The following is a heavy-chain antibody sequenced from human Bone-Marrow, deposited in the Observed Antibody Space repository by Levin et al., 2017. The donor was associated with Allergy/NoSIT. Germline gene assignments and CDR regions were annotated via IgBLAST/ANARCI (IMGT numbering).Heavy chain of an antibody. Sequence: SVKVSCKASGGTFSSYAISWVRQAPGQGLEWMGRIIPILGIANYAQKFQGRVTITADKSTSTAYMELSSLRSEDTAVYYCARDAGYYYGSGSYYNFDYWGQGTLVTVSS. CDR2: IIPILGIA. CDR1: GGTFSSYA. J-gene: IGHJ4*02. D-gene: IGHD3-10*01. V-gene: IGHV1-69*04. CDR3: ARDAGYYYGSGSYYNFDY.